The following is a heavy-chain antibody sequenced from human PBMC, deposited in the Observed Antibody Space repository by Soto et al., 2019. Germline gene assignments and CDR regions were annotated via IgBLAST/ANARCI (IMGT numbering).Heavy chain of an antibody. CDR2: TNPSDGNT. V-gene: IGHV1-46*01. J-gene: IGHJ5*02. CDR1: GYSLTSYY. CDR3: AGVIGDDYGDYGALGWFDP. Sequence: GASVKVSCKASGYSLTSYYMHWVRRAPGQGLEWMGITNPSDGNTNYAQKLQGRVTMTTDTSTSTAYMELRSLRSDDTAVYYCAGVIGDDYGDYGALGWFDPWGQGTLVTVSS. D-gene: IGHD4-17*01.